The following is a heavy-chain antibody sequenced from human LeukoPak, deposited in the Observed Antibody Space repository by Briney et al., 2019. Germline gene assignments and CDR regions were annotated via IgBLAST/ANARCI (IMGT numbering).Heavy chain of an antibody. J-gene: IGHJ4*02. CDR2: ISGSGGSGGGS. Sequence: PGGSLRLSCAASGFTFSNYAMSWVRQAPGKGLEWVSAISGSGGSGGGSYYADSVKGRFTISRDNSKNTLYLQMNSLRAEDTAVYYCAKYRQLVRGGFDYWGQGTLVTVSS. CDR3: AKYRQLVRGGFDY. V-gene: IGHV3-23*01. D-gene: IGHD6-13*01. CDR1: GFTFSNYA.